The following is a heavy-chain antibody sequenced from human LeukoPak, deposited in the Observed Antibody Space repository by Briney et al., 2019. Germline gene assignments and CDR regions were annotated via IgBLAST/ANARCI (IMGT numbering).Heavy chain of an antibody. CDR2: IHYDGYSN. V-gene: IGHV3-30*02. Sequence: GGSLRLSCATSGFIFSSSAMHWVRQAPGKGLDWVAFIHYDGYSNYYSDSVKGRFTISRDNSKNTVYLQMNSLRAEDTAVYYCARDGDDSSEYYYMDVWGKGTTVTISS. CDR1: GFIFSSSA. J-gene: IGHJ6*03. D-gene: IGHD3-22*01. CDR3: ARDGDDSSEYYYMDV.